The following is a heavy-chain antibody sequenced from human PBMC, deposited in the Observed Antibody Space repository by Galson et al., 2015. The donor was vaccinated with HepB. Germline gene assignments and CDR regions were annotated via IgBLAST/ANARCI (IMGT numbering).Heavy chain of an antibody. V-gene: IGHV4-34*12. J-gene: IGHJ3*02. CDR2: IFHSGMV. D-gene: IGHD3-22*01. CDR1: GFFFSDYN. CDR3: ATTYTSGPSLEAFES. Sequence: LRLSCAASGFFFSDYNMNWVRQAPGKGLEWIGEIFHSGMVNYNPSLKSRVTMSVDTSKNHISLRLTSVTAADTAVYYCATTYTSGPSLEAFESWGQGTMVTVSS.